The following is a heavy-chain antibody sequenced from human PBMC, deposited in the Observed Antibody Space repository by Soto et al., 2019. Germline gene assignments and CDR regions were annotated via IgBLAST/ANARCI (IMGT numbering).Heavy chain of an antibody. CDR2: INPGNGNT. CDR3: ARGGYLDSSNYLAY. Sequence: GASVKVSCKASGYTFTSYGINWVRQAPGRGLEWMGWINPGNGNTKYSQQFQGRVIIDRDTSASTAYMELSSLRPEDTGVYYCARGGYLDSSNYLAYWGLGTLVTVSS. V-gene: IGHV1-3*01. D-gene: IGHD3-22*01. CDR1: GYTFTSYG. J-gene: IGHJ4*02.